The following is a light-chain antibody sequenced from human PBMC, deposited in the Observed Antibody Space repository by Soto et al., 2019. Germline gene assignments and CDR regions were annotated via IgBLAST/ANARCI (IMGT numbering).Light chain of an antibody. CDR3: QQSYSRLSFT. J-gene: IGKJ5*01. Sequence: DIQMTQSPSSLSASVGDRVTITCRASESISRHLNWYQQKPGKAPKLLIYAASSMQNGVPSRFSGGGSGTDFTLTISNLQPEDFATYYCQQSYSRLSFTFVQGTRLEIK. CDR2: AAS. CDR1: ESISRH. V-gene: IGKV1-39*01.